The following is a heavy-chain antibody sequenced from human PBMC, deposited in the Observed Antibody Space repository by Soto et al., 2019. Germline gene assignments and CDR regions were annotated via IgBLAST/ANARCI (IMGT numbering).Heavy chain of an antibody. CDR3: ASTDYYDSSGYYTY. CDR1: GFTVSSNY. CDR2: IYSGGST. D-gene: IGHD3-22*01. V-gene: IGHV3-53*01. Sequence: GGSLRLSCAASGFTVSSNYMSWVRQAPGKGLEWVSVIYSGGSTYYADSVKGRFTISRDNPKNTLYLQMNSLRDEDTAVYYCASTDYYDSSGYYTYWGQGTLVTVSS. J-gene: IGHJ4*02.